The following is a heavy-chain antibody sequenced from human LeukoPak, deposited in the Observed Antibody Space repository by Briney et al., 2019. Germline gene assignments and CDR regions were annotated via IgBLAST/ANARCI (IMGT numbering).Heavy chain of an antibody. CDR3: ARDRGGTGDFDY. V-gene: IGHV1-3*01. D-gene: IGHD1-1*01. CDR1: GYTFTSYA. Sequence: ASVKVSCKASGYTFTSYAMHWMRRAPGQRLEWMGWINAGNGDTKYPQKFQGRVTIARDTSASTAYMELSSLRSEDTAVYYCARDRGGTGDFDYWGQGTLVTVSS. CDR2: INAGNGDT. J-gene: IGHJ4*02.